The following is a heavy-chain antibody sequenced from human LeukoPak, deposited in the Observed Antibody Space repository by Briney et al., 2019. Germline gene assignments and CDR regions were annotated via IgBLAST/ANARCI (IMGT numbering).Heavy chain of an antibody. V-gene: IGHV3-7*01. CDR1: RFTFSRHW. Sequence: GGSLRLSCAPSRFTFSRHWMSWVRQAPGQGPEWVAHIKQDGSERYYVDSVKGRFTISRDNAKSSLYLQMKSLRAEDTAVYYCARDGGHSTDCDYWGQGTLVTVSS. CDR2: IKQDGSER. D-gene: IGHD2/OR15-2a*01. J-gene: IGHJ4*02. CDR3: ARDGGHSTDCDY.